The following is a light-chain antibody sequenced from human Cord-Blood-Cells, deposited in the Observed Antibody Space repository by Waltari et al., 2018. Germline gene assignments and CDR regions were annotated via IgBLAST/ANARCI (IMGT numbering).Light chain of an antibody. CDR2: DAS. J-gene: IGKJ2*01. Sequence: DIQMTQSPSTLSASVGDRVTITCRASQSISSWLAWYQQKPGKAPKILIYDASSLESGVHTRFSGRGSGTEFTLTISSLQPDDFATDYCQQYNSYNTFGQGTKLEIK. V-gene: IGKV1-5*01. CDR1: QSISSW. CDR3: QQYNSYNT.